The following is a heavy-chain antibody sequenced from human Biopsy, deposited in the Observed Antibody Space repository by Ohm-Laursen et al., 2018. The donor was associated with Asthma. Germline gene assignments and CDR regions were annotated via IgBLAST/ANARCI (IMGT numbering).Heavy chain of an antibody. D-gene: IGHD2-2*01. CDR3: ARKAGSCISRTCYSLDF. Sequence: SSVKVSCKTLGGTFNTYVIGWVRQAPGQGLERMGGINSVFGTTTYPQKFQDRVTITADDSTSTVYMELSSLRSEDTAVYYCARKAGSCISRTCYSLDFWGQGTLVTVSS. J-gene: IGHJ4*02. V-gene: IGHV1-69*01. CDR1: GGTFNTYV. CDR2: INSVFGTT.